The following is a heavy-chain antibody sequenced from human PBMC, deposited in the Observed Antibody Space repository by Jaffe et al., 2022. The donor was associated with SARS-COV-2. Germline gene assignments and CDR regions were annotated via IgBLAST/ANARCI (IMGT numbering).Heavy chain of an antibody. J-gene: IGHJ3*01. CDR1: GFTFSDYA. CDR2: ISGSDGRT. Sequence: EVQLLESGGGLVQPGGSLRLSCAASGFTFSDYAMSWVRQAPGKGLEWVSTISGSDGRTYYPRSVKGRFTISRDDSKNTLNLQMNSLRAEDTAVYYCAKGISHSGYSRDAFDLWGQGTTVTVSS. V-gene: IGHV3-23*01. CDR3: AKGISHSGYSRDAFDL. D-gene: IGHD3-22*01.